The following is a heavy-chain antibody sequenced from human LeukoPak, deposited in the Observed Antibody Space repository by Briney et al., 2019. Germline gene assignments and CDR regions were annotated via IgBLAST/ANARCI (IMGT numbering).Heavy chain of an antibody. D-gene: IGHD1-26*01. Sequence: SETLSLTCTVSGYSISSGYYWGWIRQPPGKGLEWIGSIYHSGSTYYNPSLKSRVTISVDTSKNHFSLKLSSVTTADTAVYYCARDRFRGSYFDYWGQGTLVTVSS. CDR1: GYSISSGYY. CDR3: ARDRFRGSYFDY. CDR2: IYHSGST. V-gene: IGHV4-38-2*02. J-gene: IGHJ4*02.